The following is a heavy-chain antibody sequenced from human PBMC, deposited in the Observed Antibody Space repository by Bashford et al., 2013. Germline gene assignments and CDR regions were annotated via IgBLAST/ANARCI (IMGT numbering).Heavy chain of an antibody. J-gene: IGHJ4*02. V-gene: IGHV3-33*01. CDR1: GFTFSSYG. CDR2: IWYDGSNK. Sequence: GSLRLSCAASGFTFSSYGMHWVRQAPGKGLEWVAVIWYDGSNKYYADSVKGRFTISRDNSKNTLYLQMNSLRAEDTAVYYCARGGYYYDFWSGYYNFDYWGQGTLVTVSS. D-gene: IGHD3-3*01. CDR3: ARGGYYYDFWSGYYNFDY.